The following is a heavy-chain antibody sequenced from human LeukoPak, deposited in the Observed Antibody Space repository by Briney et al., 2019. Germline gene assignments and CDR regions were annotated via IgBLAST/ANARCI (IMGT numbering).Heavy chain of an antibody. J-gene: IGHJ4*02. CDR2: IYYSGST. Sequence: PSETLSLTCTVSGGSISSSSYYWGWIRQPPGKGLEWIGSIYYSGSTYYNPSLKSRVTISVDTSKSQFSLKLSSVTAADTAVYYCATQYYYGSGSYPPSFDYCGQGTLVTVSS. CDR3: ATQYYYGSGSYPPSFDY. CDR1: GGSISSSSYY. D-gene: IGHD3-10*01. V-gene: IGHV4-39*01.